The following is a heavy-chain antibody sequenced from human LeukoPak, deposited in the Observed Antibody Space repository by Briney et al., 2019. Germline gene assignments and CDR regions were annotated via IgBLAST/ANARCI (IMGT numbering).Heavy chain of an antibody. CDR3: ARWRAGGGSSWRGYYYMDV. CDR2: IIPIFGTA. Sequence: SVKVSCKASGGTFSSYAISWVRQAPGQGLEWMGGIIPIFGTANYAQKFQGRVTITADKSTSTAYMELSSLRSEDTAVYYCARWRAGGGSSWRGYYYMDVWGKGTTVTVSS. CDR1: GGTFSSYA. V-gene: IGHV1-69*06. J-gene: IGHJ6*03. D-gene: IGHD6-13*01.